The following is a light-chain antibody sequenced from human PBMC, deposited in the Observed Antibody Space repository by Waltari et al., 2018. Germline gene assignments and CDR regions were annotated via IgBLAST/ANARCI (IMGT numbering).Light chain of an antibody. CDR1: QSISTF. V-gene: IGKV1-39*01. CDR2: AAS. Sequence: DIKMTKSPSSLSAYVGDRVTISCRASQSISTFLNWYQQKPGKAPKLLIYAASNLQSGVPSRFGGSGSGTDFTLSITSLQPEDFATYYCQQSYSSPLTFGGGTKVEIK. CDR3: QQSYSSPLT. J-gene: IGKJ4*01.